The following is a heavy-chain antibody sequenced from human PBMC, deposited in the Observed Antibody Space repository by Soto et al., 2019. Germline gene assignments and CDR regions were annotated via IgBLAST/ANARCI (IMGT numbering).Heavy chain of an antibody. V-gene: IGHV3-11*06. J-gene: IGHJ2*01. CDR1: GGSISSYY. CDR3: ARDPGVVPATARFNLYWYFDL. CDR2: ISSSSYT. D-gene: IGHD2-2*01. Sequence: LSLTCTVSGGSISSYYWSWIRQPPGKGLEWVSYISSSSYTNYADSVKGRFTISRDNAKNSLYLQMNSLRAEDTAVYYCARDPGVVPATARFNLYWYFDLWGRGTLVTVSS.